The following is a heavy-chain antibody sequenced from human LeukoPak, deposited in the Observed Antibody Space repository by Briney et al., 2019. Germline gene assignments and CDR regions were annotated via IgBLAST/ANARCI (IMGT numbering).Heavy chain of an antibody. D-gene: IGHD5-18*01. J-gene: IGHJ6*04. V-gene: IGHV5-10-1*01. Sequence: GESLKISCKGSGYSFTSYWISWVRQMPGKGLEWMGRIDPSDSYTNYSPSFQGRVTISADKSISTAYLQWSSLKASDTAMYYCARAWIQLWSNMDVWGKGTTVTVSS. CDR1: GYSFTSYW. CDR2: IDPSDSYT. CDR3: ARAWIQLWSNMDV.